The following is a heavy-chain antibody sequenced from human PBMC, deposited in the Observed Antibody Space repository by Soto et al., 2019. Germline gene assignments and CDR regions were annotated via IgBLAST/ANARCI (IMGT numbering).Heavy chain of an antibody. Sequence: SETLSLTCTLSGASISSAGYYWRWIRQHPGKGLEWIGYIYYSGSTYYNPPLKSRVTISVDTSKNQFSLKLSSVTAADTAVYYCARSGYSYGPNPLLYWGQGTLVTVSS. CDR1: GASISSAGYY. V-gene: IGHV4-31*03. CDR3: ARSGYSYGPNPLLY. J-gene: IGHJ4*02. D-gene: IGHD5-18*01. CDR2: IYYSGST.